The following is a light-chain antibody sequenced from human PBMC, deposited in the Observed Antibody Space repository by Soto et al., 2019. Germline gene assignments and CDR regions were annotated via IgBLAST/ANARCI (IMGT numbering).Light chain of an antibody. CDR2: AAS. V-gene: IGKV1-27*01. CDR3: QNYNWPPFT. CDR1: QGISNY. Sequence: DIQMTQSPSSLSASVGARVTISCRASQGISNYLAWYQQKPGKAPRLLIYAASSLQSGVSFRFTGSGSGTDFTLTISSLQPEDVATYYCQNYNWPPFTFGPGTKVDIK. J-gene: IGKJ3*01.